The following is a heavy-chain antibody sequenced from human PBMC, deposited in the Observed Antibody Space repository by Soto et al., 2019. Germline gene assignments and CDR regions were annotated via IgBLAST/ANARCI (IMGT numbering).Heavy chain of an antibody. CDR2: IYWNNDK. D-gene: IGHD3-22*01. V-gene: IGHV2-5*01. CDR3: AHRTSYYDSSGVAFDI. Sequence: QITLKESGPPLVKPTQTLTLTCTFSGFSLTTSGVGVAWIRQPPGKALEWLALIYWNNDKRYSPSLKSRLTTAKDPSKTQVVLTMANMDPVDTATYYCAHRTSYYDSSGVAFDIWGQGTMVTVSS. CDR1: GFSLTTSGVG. J-gene: IGHJ3*02.